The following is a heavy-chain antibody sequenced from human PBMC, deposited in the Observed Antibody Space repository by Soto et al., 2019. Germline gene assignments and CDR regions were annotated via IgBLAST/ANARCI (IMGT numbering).Heavy chain of an antibody. CDR3: ARSPDDYGAGSPTYPLICDY. J-gene: IGHJ4*02. CDR1: GGSISSGGYS. D-gene: IGHD3-10*01. Sequence: QLQLQESGSGLVKPSQTLSLTCAVSGGSISSGGYSWSWIRQPPGKGLEWIGYIYHSGSTYYNPSLKSRVTISVDRAKNQLSLKLSSVTAADTAVYSGARSPDDYGAGSPTYPLICDYWGQGTLVTVSS. V-gene: IGHV4-30-2*01. CDR2: IYHSGST.